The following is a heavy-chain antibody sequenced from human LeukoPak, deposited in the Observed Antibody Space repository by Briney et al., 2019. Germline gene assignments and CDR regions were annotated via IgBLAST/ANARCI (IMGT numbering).Heavy chain of an antibody. CDR1: GFTFRSYA. D-gene: IGHD5-18*01. Sequence: GGSLSLSCAASGFTFRSYAMQWVRPAAGKGLEWVAVISYDGSNKYYADSVKGRFTISRDNSKNTLYLQMNSLTADDTAVYYCASDPNFGYTFDYCGHRTLVTVSS. V-gene: IGHV3-30*01. CDR3: ASDPNFGYTFDY. J-gene: IGHJ4*01. CDR2: ISYDGSNK.